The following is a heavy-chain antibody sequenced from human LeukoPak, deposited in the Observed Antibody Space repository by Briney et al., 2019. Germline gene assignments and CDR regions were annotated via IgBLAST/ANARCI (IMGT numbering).Heavy chain of an antibody. CDR1: GFTFSSYA. D-gene: IGHD1-26*01. CDR3: AGSYYRDYFDY. Sequence: GGSLRLSCAASGFTFSSYAMSWVRQAPGKGLEWVSAISGGGGSTYYADSVKGRFTISRDNSKNTLYLQMNSLRAEDAAVYYCAGSYYRDYFDYWGQGTLVTVSS. CDR2: ISGGGGST. J-gene: IGHJ4*02. V-gene: IGHV3-23*01.